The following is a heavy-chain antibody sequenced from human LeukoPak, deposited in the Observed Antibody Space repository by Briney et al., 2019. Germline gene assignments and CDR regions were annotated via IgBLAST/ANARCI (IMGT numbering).Heavy chain of an antibody. CDR2: INHSGST. Sequence: SVTLSLTCAVYGGSFSGFYWGWIRQPPGKGLEWIGEINHSGSTNYNPSLKSRVTISVETSKNQFSLKLSSVTAADTAVYYCARLPSITIFGVVTWGQGTLVTVSS. D-gene: IGHD3-3*01. J-gene: IGHJ5*02. CDR1: GGSFSGFY. CDR3: ARLPSITIFGVVT. V-gene: IGHV4-34*01.